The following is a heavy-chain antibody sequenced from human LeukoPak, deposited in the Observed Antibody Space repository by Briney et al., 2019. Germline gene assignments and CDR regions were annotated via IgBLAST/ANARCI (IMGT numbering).Heavy chain of an antibody. CDR3: AREGLTMVRGVINYYYYGMDV. Sequence: ASVKVSCKASGYTFTGYYMHWVRQAPGQGLEWMGRINPNSGGTNYAQKLQGRVTMTTDTSTSTAYMELRSLRSDDTAVYYCAREGLTMVRGVINYYYYGMDVWGQGTTVTVSS. CDR1: GYTFTGYY. D-gene: IGHD3-10*01. V-gene: IGHV1-2*06. CDR2: INPNSGGT. J-gene: IGHJ6*02.